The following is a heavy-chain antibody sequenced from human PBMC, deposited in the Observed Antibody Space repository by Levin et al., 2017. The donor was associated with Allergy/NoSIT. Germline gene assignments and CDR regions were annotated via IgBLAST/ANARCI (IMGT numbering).Heavy chain of an antibody. V-gene: IGHV3-30*18. CDR2: ISYDGSNK. J-gene: IGHJ4*02. CDR1: GFTFSSYG. D-gene: IGHD4-17*01. CDR3: AKDLHDYGDYFPFDY. Sequence: TGGSLRLSCAASGFTFSSYGMHWARQAPGKGLEWVAVISYDGSNKYYADSVKGRFTISRDNSKNTLYLQMNSLRAEDTAVYYCAKDLHDYGDYFPFDYWGQGTLVTVSS.